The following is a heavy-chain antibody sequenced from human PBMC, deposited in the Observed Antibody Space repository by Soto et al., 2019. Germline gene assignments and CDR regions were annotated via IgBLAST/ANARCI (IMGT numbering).Heavy chain of an antibody. V-gene: IGHV4-59*12. CDR2: IYYSGST. CDR3: ARLVTTVVTPPSNWFDP. Sequence: SETLSLTCTVSGGSISSYYWSWIRQPPGKGLEWIGYIYYSGSTNYNPSLKSRVTISVDTSKNQFSLKLSSVTAADTAVYYCARLVTTVVTPPSNWFDPWGQGTLVTVS. J-gene: IGHJ5*02. CDR1: GGSISSYY. D-gene: IGHD4-17*01.